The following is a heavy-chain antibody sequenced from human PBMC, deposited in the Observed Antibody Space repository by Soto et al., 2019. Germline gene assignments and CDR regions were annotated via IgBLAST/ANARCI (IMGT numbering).Heavy chain of an antibody. J-gene: IGHJ6*02. CDR1: SRSLRVYS. CDR3: ARGKVRGSGSYFGGYYYYGMDV. Sequence: PPENLSLTCAVYSRSLRVYSWSWIRQPPGRRLQXXGEINHSGSTNYNPSLKSRVTISVDTSKNQFSLKLSSVTAADTAVYYCARGKVRGSGSYFGGYYYYGMDVWGQGNTVTVSS. CDR2: INHSGST. D-gene: IGHD3-10*01. V-gene: IGHV4-34*01.